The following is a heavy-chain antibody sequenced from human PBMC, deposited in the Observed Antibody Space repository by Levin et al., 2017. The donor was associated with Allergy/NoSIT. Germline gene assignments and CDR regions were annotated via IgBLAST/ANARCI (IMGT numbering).Heavy chain of an antibody. V-gene: IGHV3-48*01. CDR3: ARDKDPTVFDY. Sequence: GGSLRLSCAASGFTFSIYSMHWVRQAPGKGLEWVAYISGTSNTIDYSDSVKGRFTISRDNAKNSLFLQMNSLRAEDTAVYFCARDKDPTVFDYWGQGTLVSVSS. CDR2: ISGTSNTI. CDR1: GFTFSIYS. J-gene: IGHJ4*02. D-gene: IGHD2-15*01.